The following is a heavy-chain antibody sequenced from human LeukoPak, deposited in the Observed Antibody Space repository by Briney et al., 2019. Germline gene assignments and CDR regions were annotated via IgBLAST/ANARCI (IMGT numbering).Heavy chain of an antibody. CDR3: ARDGDAPDY. V-gene: IGHV3-21*01. CDR2: ISSSSSYI. J-gene: IGHJ4*02. Sequence: GGSLRLSCAASGFTFRSTVMTWVRQAPGKGLEWVSSISSSSSYIYYADSVKGRFTISRDNAKNSLYLQMNSLRAEDTAVYYCARDGDAPDYWGQGTLVTVSS. D-gene: IGHD4-17*01. CDR1: GFTFRSTV.